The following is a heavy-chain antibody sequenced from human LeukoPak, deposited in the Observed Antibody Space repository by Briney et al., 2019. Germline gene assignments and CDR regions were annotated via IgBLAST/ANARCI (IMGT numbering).Heavy chain of an antibody. Sequence: ASVKVSCKASGYMFSSYYMHWVRQAPGQGLEWMGMINPGGGSTTYAQKFQDRVTMTRDTSTSTVYMELSSLRSEDTAAYYCAREPAMTYYFDYWGQGSLVTVSS. J-gene: IGHJ4*02. D-gene: IGHD5-18*01. CDR1: GYMFSSYY. CDR2: INPGGGST. V-gene: IGHV1-46*01. CDR3: AREPAMTYYFDY.